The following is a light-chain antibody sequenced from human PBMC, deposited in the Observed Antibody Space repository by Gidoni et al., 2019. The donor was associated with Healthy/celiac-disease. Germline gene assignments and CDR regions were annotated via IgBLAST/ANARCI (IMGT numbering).Light chain of an antibody. J-gene: IGKJ1*01. Sequence: DIQTTQSPPSLSASVGDRVTITCRASQGISNYLDWYQQKPGKVPKLLIYAASTLQSGVPSRFSGSGSGTDFTLTISSLHPEDVATYYCQKYNSAPPWTFXXXTKVEIK. CDR3: QKYNSAPPWT. CDR2: AAS. V-gene: IGKV1-27*01. CDR1: QGISNY.